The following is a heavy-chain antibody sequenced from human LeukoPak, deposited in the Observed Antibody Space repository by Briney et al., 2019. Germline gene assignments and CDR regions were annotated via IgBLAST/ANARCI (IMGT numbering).Heavy chain of an antibody. D-gene: IGHD6-13*01. V-gene: IGHV3-21*01. CDR1: GFTFSIYS. CDR3: ARDRESSSWFDY. Sequence: GGSLRLSRAASGFTFSIYSMNWVRQAPGKGLEWVSSISSSSSYIYYADSVKGRFTISRDNAKNSLYLQMNSLRAEDTAVYYCARDRESSSWFDYWGQGTLVTVSS. J-gene: IGHJ4*02. CDR2: ISSSSSYI.